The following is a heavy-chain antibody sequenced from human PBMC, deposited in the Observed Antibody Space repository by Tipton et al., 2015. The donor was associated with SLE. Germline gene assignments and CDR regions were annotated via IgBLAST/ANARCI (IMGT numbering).Heavy chain of an antibody. J-gene: IGHJ6*02. CDR2: IYYSGSP. D-gene: IGHD2-2*01. V-gene: IGHV4-39*07. CDR1: GGSITSSDSS. CDR3: ARSTGLPAESRYYYGVDV. Sequence: TLSLTCSVSGGSITSSDSSWGWIRQPPGEGLESIGSIYYSGSPSYNPSLRSRVTISVDTSKNQFSLNLTSVTAADTAVYFCARSTGLPAESRYYYGVDVWGQGTTVTVSS.